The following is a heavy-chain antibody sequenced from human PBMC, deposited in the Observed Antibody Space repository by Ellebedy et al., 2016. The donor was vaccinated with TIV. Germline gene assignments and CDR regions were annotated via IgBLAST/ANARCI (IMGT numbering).Heavy chain of an antibody. Sequence: GESLKISCAASGFTFSRYWMHWVRQAPGKGLVWVSRISSDGTSTTYADSVKGRFTISRDNAKNTLYLQMNSLRAEDTAVYYCARDEADSSGMRGCDPWGQGTLVTVSS. CDR2: ISSDGTST. D-gene: IGHD3-22*01. V-gene: IGHV3-74*01. J-gene: IGHJ5*02. CDR1: GFTFSRYW. CDR3: ARDEADSSGMRGCDP.